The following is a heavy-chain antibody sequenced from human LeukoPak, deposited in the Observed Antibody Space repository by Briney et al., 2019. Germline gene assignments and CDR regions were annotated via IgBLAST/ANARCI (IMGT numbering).Heavy chain of an antibody. J-gene: IGHJ4*02. V-gene: IGHV3-23*01. Sequence: GGSLRLSCAASGFTVSSNYMSWVRQAPGKGLEWVSAISGSGGSTYYADSVKGRFTISRDNSKNTLYLQMNSLRVEDTAVYYCAKDRIAAAGMSPLMGGIDYWGQGTLVTVSS. CDR1: GFTVSSNY. CDR2: ISGSGGST. D-gene: IGHD6-13*01. CDR3: AKDRIAAAGMSPLMGGIDY.